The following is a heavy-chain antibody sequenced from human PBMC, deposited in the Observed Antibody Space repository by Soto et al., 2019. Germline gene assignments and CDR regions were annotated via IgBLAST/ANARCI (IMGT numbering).Heavy chain of an antibody. D-gene: IGHD6-13*01. J-gene: IGHJ4*02. CDR1: GGSFSGYY. CDR2: IKHSGST. CDR3: GRGRYRSSWFYYFDY. V-gene: IGHV4-34*01. Sequence: PSETLSLTWAVYGGSFSGYYWSWIRQPPGKGREWIGEIKHSGSTNYNPSLKSRGTISGDTSRKQFSLKLSSKNAAATAVDYWGRGRYRSSWFYYFDYWGQGTLVTVSS.